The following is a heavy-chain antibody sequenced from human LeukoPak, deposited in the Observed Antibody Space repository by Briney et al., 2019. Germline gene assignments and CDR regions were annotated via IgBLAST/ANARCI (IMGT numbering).Heavy chain of an antibody. CDR2: INPNSGGT. CDR3: ARGEYSYGLGLD. V-gene: IGHV1-2*06. D-gene: IGHD5-18*01. Sequence: ASVKVSCKASGYTFTGCYMHWVRQAPGQGLEWMGRINPNSGGTNYAQKFQGRVTMTRDTSISTAYMELSRLRSDDTAVYYCARGEYSYGLGLDWGQGTLVTVSS. J-gene: IGHJ4*02. CDR1: GYTFTGCY.